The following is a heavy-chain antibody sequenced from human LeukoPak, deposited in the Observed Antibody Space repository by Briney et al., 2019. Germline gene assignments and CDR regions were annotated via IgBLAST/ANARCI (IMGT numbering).Heavy chain of an antibody. V-gene: IGHV1-2*02. CDR2: INPNSGGT. CDR1: GYSFTSYD. D-gene: IGHD3-3*01. CDR3: ARFELEAYYDFWSGYARNYYYYYYMDV. Sequence: ASVKVSCKASGYSFTSYDINWVRQATGQGLEWMGWINPNSGGTNYAQKFQGRVTMTRDTSISTAYMELSRLRSDDTAVYYCARFELEAYYDFWSGYARNYYYYYYMDVWGKGTTVTVSS. J-gene: IGHJ6*03.